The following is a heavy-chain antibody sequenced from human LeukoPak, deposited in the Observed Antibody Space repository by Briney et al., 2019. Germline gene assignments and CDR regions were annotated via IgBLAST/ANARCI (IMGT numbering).Heavy chain of an antibody. V-gene: IGHV3-74*01. J-gene: IGHJ4*02. Sequence: GGSLRLACAASGFAFSNYWMHWVRQAPGKGLVWVSGINSGGSSTRYADSVKVRFTISRDNAKNTLYLQMNSLRAEDTAVYYCARSDLGFDYWGQGTLVTVSS. CDR1: GFAFSNYW. CDR2: INSGGSST. CDR3: ARSDLGFDY. D-gene: IGHD3-10*01.